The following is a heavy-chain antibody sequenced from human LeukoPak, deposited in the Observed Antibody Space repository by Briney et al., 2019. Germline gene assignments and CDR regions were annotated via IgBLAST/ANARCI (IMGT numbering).Heavy chain of an antibody. D-gene: IGHD6-13*01. Sequence: PGGSLRLSCAASGFTFSNYAMSWVRQAQGKGLEWVSGISASGGTPNYADSVKGRFTISRDSSKSTLYLQMNSLRAEDTALYYCAKDRTEVPGYQDYWGQGTLVTVSS. J-gene: IGHJ4*02. CDR2: ISASGGTP. CDR1: GFTFSNYA. CDR3: AKDRTEVPGYQDY. V-gene: IGHV3-23*01.